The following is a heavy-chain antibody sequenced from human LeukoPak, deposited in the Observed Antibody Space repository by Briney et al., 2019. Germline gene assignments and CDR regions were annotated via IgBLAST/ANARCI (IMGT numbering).Heavy chain of an antibody. CDR1: GFTFSSYG. J-gene: IGHJ4*02. V-gene: IGHV3-30*18. Sequence: GKSLRLSCAASGFTFSSYGMHWVRQAPGKGLEWVAVISYDGSNNYYADSVKGRFTISRDNSKNTLYLQMNSLRAEDTAVYYCAKLYCSSTSCTDYWGQGTLVTVSS. D-gene: IGHD2-2*01. CDR2: ISYDGSNN. CDR3: AKLYCSSTSCTDY.